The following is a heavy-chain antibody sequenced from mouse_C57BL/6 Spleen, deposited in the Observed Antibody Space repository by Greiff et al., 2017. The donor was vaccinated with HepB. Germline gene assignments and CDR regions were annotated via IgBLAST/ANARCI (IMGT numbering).Heavy chain of an antibody. CDR1: GYAFSSSW. V-gene: IGHV1-82*01. Sequence: VQLQQSGPELVKPGASVKISCKASGYAFSSSWMNWVKQRPGKGLEWIGRIYPGDGDTNYNGKFKGKATLTADKSSSTAYMHLSSLTSEDSAVYFCARSYYGSSSSFDYWGQGTTLTVSS. CDR3: ARSYYGSSSSFDY. CDR2: IYPGDGDT. D-gene: IGHD1-1*01. J-gene: IGHJ2*01.